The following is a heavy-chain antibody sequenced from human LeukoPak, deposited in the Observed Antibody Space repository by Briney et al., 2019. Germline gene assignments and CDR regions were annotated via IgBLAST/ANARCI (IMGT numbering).Heavy chain of an antibody. D-gene: IGHD6-19*01. CDR3: AKDYRIAVAGLFDY. J-gene: IGHJ4*02. CDR1: GFTVSNNY. Sequence: GGSLRLSCAASGFTVSNNYTSWVRQAPGKGLEWVSAISGSGGSTYYADSVKGRFTISRDNSKNTLYLQMNSLRAEDTAVYYCAKDYRIAVAGLFDYWGQGTLVTVSS. V-gene: IGHV3-23*01. CDR2: ISGSGGST.